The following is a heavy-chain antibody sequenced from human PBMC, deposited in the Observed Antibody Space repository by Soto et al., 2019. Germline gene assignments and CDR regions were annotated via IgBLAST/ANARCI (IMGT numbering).Heavy chain of an antibody. D-gene: IGHD1-1*01. Sequence: QVHLVQSGAEVKKPGASVKVSCKGSGYTFTSYGITWVRQAPGQGLEWMGWISAHNGKTDYAQKLQGRVTVTRDTSTSTAYMDLRSLRSDGTAVYYCERGRYGDYWGQGALVTVSS. J-gene: IGHJ4*02. CDR1: GYTFTSYG. V-gene: IGHV1-18*01. CDR3: ERGRYGDY. CDR2: ISAHNGKT.